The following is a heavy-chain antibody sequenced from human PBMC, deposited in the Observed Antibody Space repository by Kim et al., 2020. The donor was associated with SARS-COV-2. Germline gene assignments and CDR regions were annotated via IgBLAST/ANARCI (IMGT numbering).Heavy chain of an antibody. CDR3: ARHARITIFGVVIMGYFGY. D-gene: IGHD3-3*01. Sequence: SETLSLTCTVSGGSISSYYWSWIRQPPGKGLEWIGYIYYSGSTNYNPFLKSRVTISVDTSKNQFSLKLSSVTAADTAVYYCARHARITIFGVVIMGYFGYWGQGTLVTVSS. CDR1: GGSISSYY. J-gene: IGHJ4*02. V-gene: IGHV4-59*08. CDR2: IYYSGST.